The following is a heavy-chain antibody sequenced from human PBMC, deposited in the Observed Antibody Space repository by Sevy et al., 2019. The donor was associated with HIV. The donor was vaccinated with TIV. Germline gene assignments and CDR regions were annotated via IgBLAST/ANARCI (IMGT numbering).Heavy chain of an antibody. Sequence: GGSLRLSCAASGFTFSSYSMNWVRQAPGKGLEWVSSISSSSYIYYADSVKGRFTISRDNAKNSLYLQMNSLRAEDTAVYYCARERTGAMRGGYYYYGMDVWGQGTTVTVSS. CDR2: ISSSSYI. CDR1: GFTFSSYS. V-gene: IGHV3-21*01. D-gene: IGHD1-26*01. J-gene: IGHJ6*02. CDR3: ARERTGAMRGGYYYYGMDV.